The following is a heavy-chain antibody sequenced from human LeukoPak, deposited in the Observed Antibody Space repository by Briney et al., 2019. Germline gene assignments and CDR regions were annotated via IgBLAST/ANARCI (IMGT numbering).Heavy chain of an antibody. D-gene: IGHD2-2*01. Sequence: PGGSLRLSCAVSGFTFSSYEMNWVRQAPGKGLEWVSYISSSGSTIYYADSVKGRFTISRDNAKNSLYLQMNSLRAEDTAVYYSARRYCSSTSCLFDYWGQGTLVTVSS. CDR1: GFTFSSYE. CDR3: ARRYCSSTSCLFDY. J-gene: IGHJ4*02. V-gene: IGHV3-48*03. CDR2: ISSSGSTI.